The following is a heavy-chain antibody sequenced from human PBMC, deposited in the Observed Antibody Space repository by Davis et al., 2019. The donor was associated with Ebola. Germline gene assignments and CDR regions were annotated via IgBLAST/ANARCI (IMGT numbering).Heavy chain of an antibody. J-gene: IGHJ4*02. CDR1: GDSITSYF. CDR2: VDKDGNT. D-gene: IGHD6-19*01. V-gene: IGHV4-59*01. Sequence: PSETLSLTCTVSGDSITSYFWNWIRKPPGKGLEWMAEVDKDGNTGYHPSLKSRATISMDTSKSQVSLELNSVTAADTAIYYCAKAGGGWFNYDSRGQGILVTVSS. CDR3: AKAGGGWFNYDS.